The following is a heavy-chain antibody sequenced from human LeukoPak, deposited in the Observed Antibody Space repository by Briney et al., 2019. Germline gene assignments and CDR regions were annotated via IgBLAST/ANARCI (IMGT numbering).Heavy chain of an antibody. CDR1: GFTFSSYW. V-gene: IGHV3-74*01. D-gene: IGHD6-19*01. J-gene: IGHJ6*02. Sequence: GGSLRLSCAASGFTFSSYWMHWVRQAPGKGLVWVSRINSDGSSTSYADSVKGRFTISRDNAKNTLYLQMNSLRAEDTAVYYCAREGYSSGWRYYYYGMDVWGQGTTVTVPS. CDR3: AREGYSSGWRYYYYGMDV. CDR2: INSDGSST.